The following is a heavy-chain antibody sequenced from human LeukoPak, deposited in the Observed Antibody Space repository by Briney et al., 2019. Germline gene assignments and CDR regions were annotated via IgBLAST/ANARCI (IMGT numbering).Heavy chain of an antibody. CDR1: GGTFSSYA. CDR3: ARKTVVGSYFDY. D-gene: IGHD4-23*01. Sequence: SVKVSCKASGGTFSSYAISWVRQAPGQGLEWMGGIIPIFGTANYAQKFQGRVTITADESTSTAYMELSSLRAEDTAVYYCARKTVVGSYFDYWVQGTPVTVSS. V-gene: IGHV1-69*13. J-gene: IGHJ4*02. CDR2: IIPIFGTA.